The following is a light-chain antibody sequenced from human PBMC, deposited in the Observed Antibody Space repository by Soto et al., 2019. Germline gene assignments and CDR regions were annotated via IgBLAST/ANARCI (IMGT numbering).Light chain of an antibody. CDR3: SSITRSNSYG. CDR1: SSDVGAYNY. Sequence: QSALTQPASVSGSPGQSITISCTGTSSDVGAYNYVSWYQQHPGKVPKLMIYDVSDRPSGVSNRFSGSKSGNTASLTISGLKAEDEADYYCSSITRSNSYGFGTGTKVTVL. V-gene: IGLV2-14*03. CDR2: DVS. J-gene: IGLJ1*01.